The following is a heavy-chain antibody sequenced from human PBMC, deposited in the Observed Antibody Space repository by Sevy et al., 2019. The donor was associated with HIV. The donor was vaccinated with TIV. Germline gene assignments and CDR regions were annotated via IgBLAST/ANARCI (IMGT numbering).Heavy chain of an antibody. V-gene: IGHV3-21*01. CDR3: AGTYRTGWDFDY. CDR2: ISCSSSYI. CDR1: GFTFSSYS. Sequence: GGSLRLSCAASGFTFSSYSMGWVRQAPGKGLEWVSSISCSSSYIYYADSVRGRFTISRDNAKNSLLLQMTSVRGEDTAVYYCAGTYRTGWDFDYWGQGTLVTVSS. D-gene: IGHD6-19*01. J-gene: IGHJ4*02.